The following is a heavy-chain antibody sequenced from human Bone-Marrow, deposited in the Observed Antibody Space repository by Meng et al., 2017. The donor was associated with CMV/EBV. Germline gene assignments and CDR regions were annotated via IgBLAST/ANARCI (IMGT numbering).Heavy chain of an antibody. Sequence: GGSLRLSCAASGFTFTSYALHWVRQAPGKGLEWVTVIPYDGSNKYYADSVKGRFTISRDNSKNTLYLQMNSLRTEDTAVYYCARAPGSHIDYWGQGTLVTVSS. J-gene: IGHJ4*02. CDR3: ARAPGSHIDY. V-gene: IGHV3-30*04. D-gene: IGHD3-10*01. CDR1: GFTFTSYA. CDR2: IPYDGSNK.